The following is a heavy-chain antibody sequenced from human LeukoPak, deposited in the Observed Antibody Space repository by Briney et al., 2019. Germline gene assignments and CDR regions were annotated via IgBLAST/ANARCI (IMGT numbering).Heavy chain of an antibody. CDR1: GFTFSSYA. CDR3: ARAPHRMNTAAAGS. D-gene: IGHD6-13*01. CDR2: ISYDGSNK. V-gene: IGHV3-30-3*01. Sequence: PGGSLRLSCAASGFTFSSYAMHWVRQAPGKGLEWVAVISYDGSNKYYADSVKGRFTISRDNSKNTLYLQMNSLRAEDTAVYYCARAPHRMNTAAAGSWGQGTLVTVSS. J-gene: IGHJ4*02.